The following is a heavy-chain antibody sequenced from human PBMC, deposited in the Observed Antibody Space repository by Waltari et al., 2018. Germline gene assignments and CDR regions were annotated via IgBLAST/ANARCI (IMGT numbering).Heavy chain of an antibody. J-gene: IGHJ4*02. Sequence: QVQLVESGGGVVQPGRSLRLSCVASGFNFNAYVVHWVRQAPGKGLGWVAGNSIGVTIQYYTDSLKGRVTISRDNSKNTLDLQLNSLRAEDTAVDYWASDLTTGAPDFFDYWGQGTLVTVSS. CDR2: NSIGVTIQ. V-gene: IGHV3-30*10. CDR3: ASDLTTGAPDFFDY. CDR1: GFNFNAYV. D-gene: IGHD4-17*01.